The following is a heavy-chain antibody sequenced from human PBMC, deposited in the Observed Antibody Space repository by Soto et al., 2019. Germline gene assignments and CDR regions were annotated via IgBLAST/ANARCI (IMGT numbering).Heavy chain of an antibody. CDR3: ARDGQQLGLGLYLDY. Sequence: QVQLVQSGAEVKRPGASVKVSCKASGYSFTTHTMHWARQAPGQRLEWMGWINAGSGHTKYSQKFQGRVTITRDTSATTVYMELSGLRSEDTAVYFCARDGQQLGLGLYLDYWGQGTLVTVSS. CDR2: INAGSGHT. V-gene: IGHV1-3*01. J-gene: IGHJ4*02. D-gene: IGHD3-16*01. CDR1: GYSFTTHT.